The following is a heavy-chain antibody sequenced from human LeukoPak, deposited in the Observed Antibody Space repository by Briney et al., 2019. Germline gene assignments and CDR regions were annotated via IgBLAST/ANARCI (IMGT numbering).Heavy chain of an antibody. J-gene: IGHJ6*03. Sequence: AGGSLRLSCAASGFTFRSYFMNWVRQAPGKGLEWVSSISSSGTYIYYTDSVKGRFTISRDNAKNSLYLQMNSLRAEDTAVYYCARDHRSMGYYYMDVWGKGTTVTVSS. CDR3: ARDHRSMGYYYMDV. CDR1: GFTFRSYF. V-gene: IGHV3-21*01. CDR2: ISSSGTYI. D-gene: IGHD3-16*01.